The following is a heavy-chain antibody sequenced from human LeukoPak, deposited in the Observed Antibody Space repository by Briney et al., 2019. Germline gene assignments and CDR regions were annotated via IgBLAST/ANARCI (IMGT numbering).Heavy chain of an antibody. J-gene: IGHJ3*02. CDR1: GGSISSSNW. CDR3: ARGGYCSSTSCMGAFDI. V-gene: IGHV4-4*02. Sequence: PSETLSLTCAVSGGSISSSNWWSWVRQPPGKGLEWIGEIYHSESTNYNPSLKSRVTISVDKSKNQFSLKLSSVTAADTAVYYCARGGYCSSTSCMGAFDIWGQGTMVTVSS. CDR2: IYHSEST. D-gene: IGHD2-2*01.